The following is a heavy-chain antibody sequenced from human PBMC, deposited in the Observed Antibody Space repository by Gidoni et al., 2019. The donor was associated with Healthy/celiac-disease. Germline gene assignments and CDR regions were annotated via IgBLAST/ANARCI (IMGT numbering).Heavy chain of an antibody. CDR1: GGSISSGDYY. V-gene: IGHV4-30-4*01. D-gene: IGHD3-3*01. CDR3: ARDAWRGNYYYGMDV. J-gene: IGHJ6*02. Sequence: QVQLQESGPGLVKPSQTLSLTCTVSGGSISSGDYYWSWIRQPPGKGLEWIGYIYYSGSTYYNPSLKSRVTISVDTSKNQFSLKLSSVTAAGTAVYYCARDAWRGNYYYGMDVWGQGTTVTVSS. CDR2: IYYSGST.